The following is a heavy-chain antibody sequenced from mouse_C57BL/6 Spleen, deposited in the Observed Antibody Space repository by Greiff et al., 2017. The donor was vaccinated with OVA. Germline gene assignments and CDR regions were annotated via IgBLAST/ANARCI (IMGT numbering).Heavy chain of an antibody. V-gene: IGHV1-63*01. Sequence: QVQLQQSGAELVRPGTSVKMSCKASGYTFTNYWIGWAKQRPGHGLEWIGDIYPGGGYTNYNEKFKGKATLTADKSSSTAYMQFSSLTSEDAAIYYCARGRGGYYYFDYWGQGTTLTVSS. CDR1: GYTFTNYW. D-gene: IGHD2-3*01. CDR2: IYPGGGYT. J-gene: IGHJ2*01. CDR3: ARGRGGYYYFDY.